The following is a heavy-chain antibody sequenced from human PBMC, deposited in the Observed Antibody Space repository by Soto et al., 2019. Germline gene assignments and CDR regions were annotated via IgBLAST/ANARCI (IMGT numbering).Heavy chain of an antibody. J-gene: IGHJ4*02. D-gene: IGHD6-13*01. CDR3: AKESIAADARDY. Sequence: EVQLVESGGGLVQPGRSLRLSCAASGFTFDDYAMHWVRQAPGKGLEWVSGISWNSGSIGYADSVKGRFTISRDNAKNALYLQMNSLRAEDTALYECAKESIAADARDYWGEGNLVTVSS. CDR2: ISWNSGSI. CDR1: GFTFDDYA. V-gene: IGHV3-9*01.